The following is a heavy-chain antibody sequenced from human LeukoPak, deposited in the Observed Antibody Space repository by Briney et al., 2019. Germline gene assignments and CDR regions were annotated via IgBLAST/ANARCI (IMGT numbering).Heavy chain of an antibody. CDR3: ARVLSDSSGYNFEY. J-gene: IGHJ4*02. CDR1: SGSITNYY. Sequence: SETLSLTCTVSSGSITNYYWSWIRQPPGKGLEWIGFIYYSGNTNYNPSLKSRVTISVDTSKNQFSLNLNSLTAADTAIYYCARVLSDSSGYNFEYWGQGTLVTVSS. D-gene: IGHD5-18*01. V-gene: IGHV4-59*08. CDR2: IYYSGNT.